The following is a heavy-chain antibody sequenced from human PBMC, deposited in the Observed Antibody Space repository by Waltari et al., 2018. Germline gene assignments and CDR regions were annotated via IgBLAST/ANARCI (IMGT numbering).Heavy chain of an antibody. CDR1: GFTFGDYA. CDR2: IRSKAYGGTT. Sequence: EVQLVESGGGLVQPGRSLRLSCTASGFTFGDYAMSWVRQAPGKGLEWVGFIRSKAYGGTTEYAASVKGRVTISRDDSKSIAYLQMNSLKTEDTAVYYCTRVQDTAPNNYYYYYYMDVWGKGTTVTVSS. D-gene: IGHD5-18*01. V-gene: IGHV3-49*04. J-gene: IGHJ6*03. CDR3: TRVQDTAPNNYYYYYYMDV.